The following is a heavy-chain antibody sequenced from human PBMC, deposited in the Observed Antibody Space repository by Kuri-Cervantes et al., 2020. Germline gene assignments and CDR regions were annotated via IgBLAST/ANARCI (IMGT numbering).Heavy chain of an antibody. Sequence: ETLSLTCAASGFTFSSYSMNWVRQAPGKGLEWVSSISGSSSYIYYADSVKGRFTISRDNAKNSLYLQMNSLRAEDTAVYYCARGYSFWGTSLPGYWGQGTLVTVSS. J-gene: IGHJ4*02. V-gene: IGHV3-21*01. D-gene: IGHD5-18*01. CDR3: ARGYSFWGTSLPGY. CDR2: ISGSSSYI. CDR1: GFTFSSYS.